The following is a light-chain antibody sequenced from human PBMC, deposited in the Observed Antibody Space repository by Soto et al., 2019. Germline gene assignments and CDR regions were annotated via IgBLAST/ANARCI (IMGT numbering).Light chain of an antibody. V-gene: IGKV1-9*01. J-gene: IGKJ1*01. CDR3: QQLNSYPWT. CDR2: AAS. CDR1: RGISSY. Sequence: DIQLTQSPSFLSASVGDRVTITCRASRGISSYLAWYQQKPGKAPKLLIYAASTLQSGVPSRFSGSGSGTEFTLTISSLQPEDFATYYCQQLNSYPWTFGQGTKVDIK.